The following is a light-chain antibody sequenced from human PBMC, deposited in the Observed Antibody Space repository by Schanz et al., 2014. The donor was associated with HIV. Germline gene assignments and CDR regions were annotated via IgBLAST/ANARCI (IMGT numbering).Light chain of an antibody. J-gene: IGKJ1*01. CDR1: QSIRSTY. Sequence: EIVLTQSPVTLSLSPGERATLSCRASQSIRSTYLTWYQQKPGQAPRLLIYGASTRATGIPDRFSGSGSGTDFTLTISRLEPEDFAVYYCQQYGSLRTFGQGTKVEIK. V-gene: IGKV3-20*01. CDR2: GAS. CDR3: QQYGSLRT.